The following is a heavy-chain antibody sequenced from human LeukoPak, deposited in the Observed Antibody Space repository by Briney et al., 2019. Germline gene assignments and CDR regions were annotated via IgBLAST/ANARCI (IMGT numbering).Heavy chain of an antibody. CDR2: MNPNSGNT. V-gene: IGHV1-8*01. Sequence: ASVKVSCKASGYTFTSYDINWVRQATGQGLEWMGWMNPNSGNTGYAQKFQGRVTMTRNTSISTAYMELSSLRSEDTAVYYCARDQFGYYGSGSYYKQGYYMDVWGKGTTVTVSS. D-gene: IGHD3-10*01. J-gene: IGHJ6*03. CDR3: ARDQFGYYGSGSYYKQGYYMDV. CDR1: GYTFTSYD.